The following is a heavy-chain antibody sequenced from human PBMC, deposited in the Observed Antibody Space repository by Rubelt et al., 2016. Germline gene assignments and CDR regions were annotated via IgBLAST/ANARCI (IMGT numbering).Heavy chain of an antibody. J-gene: IGHJ4*02. CDR2: IEGDGSIT. D-gene: IGHD3-16*01. CDR3: GRDLSGGDDY. CDR1: GFTFSRYA. V-gene: IGHV3-74*01. Sequence: VQLVESGGGVVQPGRSLRLSCAASGFTFSRYAIHWVRQAPGKGLEWVSHIEGDGSITNYADSVKGRFTISRDNAKNTLYLQMNSLRAEDTAVYCCGRDLSGGDDYWGQGTLVTVSS.